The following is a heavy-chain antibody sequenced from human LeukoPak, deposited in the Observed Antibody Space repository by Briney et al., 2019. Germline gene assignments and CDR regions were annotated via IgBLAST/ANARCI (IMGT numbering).Heavy chain of an antibody. CDR2: ISGSGGNT. V-gene: IGHV3-23*01. CDR1: GFTFSTYA. Sequence: GGSLRLSCAASGFTFSTYAMTWVRQAPGKGLQWVSAISGSGGNTYYADSVKGRFTISRDNLKNTLYLQVNSLRDEDTAVYYSAKEATPRYGSAGSCSWFDPWGQGALVTVSS. J-gene: IGHJ5*02. CDR3: AKEATPRYGSAGSCSWFDP. D-gene: IGHD2-15*01.